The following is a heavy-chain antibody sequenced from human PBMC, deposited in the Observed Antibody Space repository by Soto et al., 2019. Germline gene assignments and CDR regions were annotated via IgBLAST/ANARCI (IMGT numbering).Heavy chain of an antibody. Sequence: QLQLQESGPGLVKPSETLSLTCTVSDDSFTSSTYYWAWIRQPPGKGLEWIGSILYSGSTYCNPSLKSRVTTSVDTSYNQFSLTLRSVTAADTAVYYCARHVRPFSSGYHPFDYWGQGALVTVSS. CDR3: ARHVRPFSSGYHPFDY. D-gene: IGHD6-19*01. CDR2: ILYSGST. V-gene: IGHV4-39*01. CDR1: DDSFTSSTYY. J-gene: IGHJ4*02.